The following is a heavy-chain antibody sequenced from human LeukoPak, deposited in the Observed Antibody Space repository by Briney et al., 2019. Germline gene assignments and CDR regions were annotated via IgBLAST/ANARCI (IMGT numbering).Heavy chain of an antibody. Sequence: GGSLRLSCAASGFTFSSYSMNWVRQALGKGLEWVSSISSSSSYIYYADSVKGRFTISRDNAKNSLYLQMNSLRAEDTAVYYCARDYGEYRRPGSYYYMDVWGKGTTVTVSS. J-gene: IGHJ6*03. CDR2: ISSSSSYI. V-gene: IGHV3-21*01. CDR3: ARDYGEYRRPGSYYYMDV. CDR1: GFTFSSYS. D-gene: IGHD2-2*01.